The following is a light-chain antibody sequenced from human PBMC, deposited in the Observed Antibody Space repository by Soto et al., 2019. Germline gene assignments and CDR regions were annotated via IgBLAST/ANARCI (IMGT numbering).Light chain of an antibody. CDR1: SSDVGIYNY. V-gene: IGLV2-8*01. CDR2: EVS. CDR3: SSYAGSTTLYV. J-gene: IGLJ1*01. Sequence: QSALTQPPSASGSPGQSVTISCTGTSSDVGIYNYVSWYQQHPGKAPKLIIYEVSKRPSGVPDRFSGSKSGNTASLTVSGLQAEDEADYYCSSYAGSTTLYVFGTGTKLTVL.